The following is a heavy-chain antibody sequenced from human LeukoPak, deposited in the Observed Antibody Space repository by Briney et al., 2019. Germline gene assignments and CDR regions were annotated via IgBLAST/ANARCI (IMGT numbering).Heavy chain of an antibody. Sequence: GGSLRVSCAASGFTLSSYGMHRVRQAPGKGLEWVAVISYDGSNKYYADSVKGRFTVSRDNSKNTLYLQMNSLRAEDTAVYYCAKGEVPAAMLSPFDYWGQGTLVTVSS. CDR2: ISYDGSNK. D-gene: IGHD2-2*01. CDR3: AKGEVPAAMLSPFDY. J-gene: IGHJ4*02. V-gene: IGHV3-30*18. CDR1: GFTLSSYG.